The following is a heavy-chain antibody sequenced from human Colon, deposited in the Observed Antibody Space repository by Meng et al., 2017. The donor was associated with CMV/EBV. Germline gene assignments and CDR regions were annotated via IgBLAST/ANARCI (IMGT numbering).Heavy chain of an antibody. D-gene: IGHD2-21*02. CDR1: GFSVSRNY. Sequence: GGSLRLSCVASGFSVSRNYISWVRQAPGKGLEWVSVIYDTGRTYYTDSLKGRFTVSRDESKNTVFLQMNNLRTEDTAVYYCARNRLECGGDCYFVDSWGQGTLVTVSS. V-gene: IGHV3-66*01. CDR3: ARNRLECGGDCYFVDS. J-gene: IGHJ4*02. CDR2: IYDTGRT.